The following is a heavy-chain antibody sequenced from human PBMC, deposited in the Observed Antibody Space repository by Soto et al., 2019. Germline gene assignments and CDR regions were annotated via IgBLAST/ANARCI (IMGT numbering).Heavy chain of an antibody. CDR3: ARVSPNRLRVFDS. CDR2: IIPMLGSA. CDR1: GGTFSSYA. V-gene: IGHV1-69*13. J-gene: IGHJ4*02. Sequence: SVKVSCKASGGTFSSYAISWVRQAPGQGLEWMGGIIPMLGSANYAQKFQGRVSITADEATTTAFMELSRLTSEDSAVYYCARVSPNRLRVFDSWGQGTMVTVSS.